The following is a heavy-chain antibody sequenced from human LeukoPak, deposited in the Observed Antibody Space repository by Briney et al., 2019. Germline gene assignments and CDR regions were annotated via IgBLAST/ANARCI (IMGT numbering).Heavy chain of an antibody. J-gene: IGHJ4*02. V-gene: IGHV4-34*01. CDR1: GGSFSGYY. CDR3: ARHRMPDALASAFDY. CDR2: INHSGST. D-gene: IGHD2-15*01. Sequence: PSETLSLTCAVYGGSFSGYYWSWIRQPPGKGLEWIGEINHSGSTNYNPSLKSRVTISVDTSKKQFSLKLSSVTAADTAVYYCARHRMPDALASAFDYWGQGTLVSGSS.